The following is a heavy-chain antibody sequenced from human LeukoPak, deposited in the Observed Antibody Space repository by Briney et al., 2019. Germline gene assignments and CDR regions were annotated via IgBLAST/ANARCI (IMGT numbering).Heavy chain of an antibody. D-gene: IGHD6-19*01. CDR2: INHSGSA. CDR3: ARPKAGYSSTDAFDI. V-gene: IGHV4-34*01. J-gene: IGHJ3*02. Sequence: SETLSLTCAVCGGSFSGYYWSWIRQPPGKGLEWIGEINHSGSANYNPSLKSRVTMSVDTSKNQVSLKVRSVTAADTAVYYCARPKAGYSSTDAFDIWGQGTLVIVSA. CDR1: GGSFSGYY.